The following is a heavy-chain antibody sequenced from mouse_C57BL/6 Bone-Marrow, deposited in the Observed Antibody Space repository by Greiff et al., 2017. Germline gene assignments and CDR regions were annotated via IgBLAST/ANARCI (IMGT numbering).Heavy chain of an antibody. V-gene: IGHV1-54*01. CDR3: ARSDGYYDRIWYAMDY. CDR2: INPGSGGT. J-gene: IGHJ4*01. CDR1: GYAFTNYL. Sequence: QVQLKQSGAELVRPGTSVKVSCKASGYAFTNYLIEWVKQRPGQGLEWIGVINPGSGGTNYNEKFKGKATLTADKSSSTAYMQLSSLTSEDSAVYFCARSDGYYDRIWYAMDYWGQGTSVTVSS. D-gene: IGHD2-3*01.